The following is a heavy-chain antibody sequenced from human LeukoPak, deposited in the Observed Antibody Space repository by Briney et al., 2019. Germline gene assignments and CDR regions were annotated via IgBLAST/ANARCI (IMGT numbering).Heavy chain of an antibody. D-gene: IGHD1-26*01. V-gene: IGHV1-2*04. CDR1: GYTFTGYY. CDR2: INPNSGGT. J-gene: IGHJ6*02. CDR3: ARDKREPLQGYYYYYGMDV. Sequence: GASVKVSCKASGYTFTGYYMHWVRQAPGQGLEWMGWINPNSGGTNYAQKSQGWVTMTWDTSISTAYMELSRLRSDDTAVYYCARDKREPLQGYYYYYGMDVWGQGTTVTVSS.